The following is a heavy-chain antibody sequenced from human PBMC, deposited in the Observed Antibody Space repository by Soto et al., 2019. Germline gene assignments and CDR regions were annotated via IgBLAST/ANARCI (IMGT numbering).Heavy chain of an antibody. CDR3: ARDRGYKDY. J-gene: IGHJ4*02. CDR2: IRNKANSYTT. D-gene: IGHD3-22*01. Sequence: EVQLVESGGGLVQPGGSLRLSCAASGFTFSDHYMDWVRQAPGKGLEWVGRIRNKANSYTTEYAASVEGIFTVSRDDSKNSLHLQMNSLKTEDTALYYCARDRGYKDYWGQGTLVTVSS. CDR1: GFTFSDHY. V-gene: IGHV3-72*01.